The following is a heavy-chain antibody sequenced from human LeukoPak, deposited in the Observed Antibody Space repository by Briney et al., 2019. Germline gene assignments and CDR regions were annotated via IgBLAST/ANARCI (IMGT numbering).Heavy chain of an antibody. CDR3: ATDGAGFDT. CDR1: GFTFSNYA. J-gene: IGHJ5*02. Sequence: GGSLRLSCAASGFTFSNYAMSWVRQAPGKGLEWVSSNTDSVKGRFTISSDTSKNTLYLQMNNLRAEDTAVYYCATDGAGFDTWGQGVLVTVSS. V-gene: IGHV3-23*01.